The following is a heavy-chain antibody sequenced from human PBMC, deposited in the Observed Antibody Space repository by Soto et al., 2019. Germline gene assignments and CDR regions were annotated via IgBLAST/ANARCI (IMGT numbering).Heavy chain of an antibody. Sequence: PGGSLRLSYAASGFTFSSYAMHWVRQAPGKGLEWVAVISYDVRNKYYADSVKGRFTISRDNSKNTLYLQMNSLRAEDTAVYYCASQHETYNYGMDVWGQGTTVTVSS. CDR3: ASQHETYNYGMDV. CDR2: ISYDVRNK. CDR1: GFTFSSYA. V-gene: IGHV3-30*04. J-gene: IGHJ6*02.